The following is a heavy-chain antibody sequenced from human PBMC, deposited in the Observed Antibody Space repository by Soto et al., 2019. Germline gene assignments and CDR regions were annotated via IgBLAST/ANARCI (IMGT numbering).Heavy chain of an antibody. CDR3: ARRHPRFYFGP. D-gene: IGHD4-17*01. V-gene: IGHV4-31*03. CDR1: GGSVSSGGQY. J-gene: IGHJ2*01. Sequence: QVQLQESGPGLVKPSQTLSLTCTVSGGSVSSGGQYWSWIRQHPGKGLEWIGNIYYSGDTFYNPSLRSRITISVDTSRNQFSLSLSSVTAADTAVYYCARRHPRFYFGPWGRGTLLTVSS. CDR2: IYYSGDT.